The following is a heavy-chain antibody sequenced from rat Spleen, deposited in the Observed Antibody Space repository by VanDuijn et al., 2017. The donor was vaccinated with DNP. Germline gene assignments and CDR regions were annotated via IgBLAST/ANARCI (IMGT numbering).Heavy chain of an antibody. CDR1: GYSITSSYR. CDR3: ARDDYYGTY. J-gene: IGHJ2*01. CDR2: INSAGST. D-gene: IGHD1-12*02. V-gene: IGHV3-3*01. Sequence: EVQLQESGPGLVKPSQSLSLTCSVTGYSITSSYRWNWNRKFPGNKLEWMGDINSAGSTNYNPSLKSRISITRDTSKNQFFLQVNSVTTEDIATYYCARDDYYGTYWGQGVMVTVSS.